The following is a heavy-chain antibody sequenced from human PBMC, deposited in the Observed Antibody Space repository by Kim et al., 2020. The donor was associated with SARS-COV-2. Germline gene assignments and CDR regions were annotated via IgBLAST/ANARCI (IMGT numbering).Heavy chain of an antibody. D-gene: IGHD2-15*01. J-gene: IGHJ3*02. CDR3: AKSDVVAATPDAFDI. Sequence: DSVKGRFTISRDNSKNTLYLQMNSLRAEDTAVYYCAKSDVVAATPDAFDIWGQGTMVTVSS. V-gene: IGHV3-23*01.